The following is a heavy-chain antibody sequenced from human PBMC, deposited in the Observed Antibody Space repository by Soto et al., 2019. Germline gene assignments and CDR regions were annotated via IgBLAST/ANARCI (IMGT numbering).Heavy chain of an antibody. V-gene: IGHV4-34*01. CDR3: PRGSRRRSIIAPGGVRDNCFDP. CDR1: GGSCIIYY. J-gene: IGHJ5*02. Sequence: SRALSVNCVDYGGSCIIYYWTWIRQPPGKGLEWIGEISHSGSTTYNPSLKSRLTVSVDTSQSHLSLKLTSVTAADTAVYYCPRGSRRRSIIAPGGVRDNCFDPWGQLTRVT. D-gene: IGHD2-8*02. CDR2: ISHSGST.